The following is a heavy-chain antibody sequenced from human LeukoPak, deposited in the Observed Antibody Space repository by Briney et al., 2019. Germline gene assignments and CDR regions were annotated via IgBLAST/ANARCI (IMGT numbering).Heavy chain of an antibody. CDR1: GFTFSIYA. CDR3: AKGGRTGSYLDY. CDR2: ISGSGGST. D-gene: IGHD3/OR15-3a*01. Sequence: GGSLRLSCAASGFTFSIYAASWVRQAPGKGLEWVSVISGSGGSTYYADSVKGRFTISRDNSKNTLYLQMNSLRAEDTAVYYCAKGGRTGSYLDYWGQGTLVTVSS. V-gene: IGHV3-23*01. J-gene: IGHJ4*02.